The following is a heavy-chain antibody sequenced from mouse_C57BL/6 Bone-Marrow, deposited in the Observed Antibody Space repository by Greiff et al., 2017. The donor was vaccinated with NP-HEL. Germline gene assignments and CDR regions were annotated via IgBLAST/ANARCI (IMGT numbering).Heavy chain of an antibody. J-gene: IGHJ4*01. CDR2: IYPGDGDT. CDR1: GYAFSSSW. CDR3: ARRSRKRDAMDY. V-gene: IGHV1-82*01. Sequence: VQGVESGPELVKPGASVKISCKASGYAFSSSWMNWVKQRPGKGLEWIGRIYPGDGDTNYNGKFKGKATLTADKSSSTAYMQLSSLTSEDSAVYFCARRSRKRDAMDYWGQGTSVTVSS.